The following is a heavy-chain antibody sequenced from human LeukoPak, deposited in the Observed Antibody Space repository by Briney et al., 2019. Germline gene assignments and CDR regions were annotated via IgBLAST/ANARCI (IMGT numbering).Heavy chain of an antibody. CDR1: GYSISSGYY. Sequence: SETLSLTCTVSGYSISSGYYWGWIRQPPGKGLEWIGSIYHSGSTYYNPSLKSRVTISVDTSKNQFSLKLSSVTAADTAVYYCARDRGAVVAASSTGNNWFAPWGQGTLVTVSS. J-gene: IGHJ5*02. D-gene: IGHD2-15*01. V-gene: IGHV4-38-2*02. CDR2: IYHSGST. CDR3: ARDRGAVVAASSTGNNWFAP.